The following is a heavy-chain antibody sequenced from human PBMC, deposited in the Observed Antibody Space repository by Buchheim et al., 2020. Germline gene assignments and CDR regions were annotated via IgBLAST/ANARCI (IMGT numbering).Heavy chain of an antibody. J-gene: IGHJ6*02. V-gene: IGHV1-2*06. CDR2: INPNSGGT. CDR3: ARGTSSGWYNFPYYYGMDV. CDR1: GYTFTGYY. D-gene: IGHD6-19*01. Sequence: QVQLVQSGAEVKKPGASVKVSCKASGYTFTGYYMHWVRQAPGQGLEWMGRINPNSGGTKYAQKFQGRVTMTRDTSISTAYMELSRLRSDDTAVYYCARGTSSGWYNFPYYYGMDVWGQGTT.